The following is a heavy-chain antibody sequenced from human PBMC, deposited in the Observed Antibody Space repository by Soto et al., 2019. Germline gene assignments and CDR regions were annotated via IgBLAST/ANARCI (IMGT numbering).Heavy chain of an antibody. V-gene: IGHV5-51*01. CDR1: GYSFSGYW. Sequence: PXESLKMSCKSAGYSFSGYWIAWVRLIPGKGLEWMGSIYPDDSDTKHSPSFQGQVTISADKSISAAYLQWSSLKASDTAIYYCARNSSTGYYNYYYSMDVWGQGTTVTVSS. CDR3: ARNSSTGYYNYYYSMDV. CDR2: IYPDDSDT. D-gene: IGHD3-9*01. J-gene: IGHJ6*02.